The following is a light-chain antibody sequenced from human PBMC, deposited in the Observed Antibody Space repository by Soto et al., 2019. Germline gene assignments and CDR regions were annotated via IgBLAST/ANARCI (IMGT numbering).Light chain of an antibody. CDR2: LAS. Sequence: DIQMTQSPSSLSASVGDRITITCRTSQGISNYLAWYQQKSGEVPKLLIYLASTLRSGVPSRFSGSRSGTDFTLTISILQPEDVAIYYCQKYNSAPIFGGGTKVEI. J-gene: IGKJ4*01. V-gene: IGKV1-27*01. CDR1: QGISNY. CDR3: QKYNSAPI.